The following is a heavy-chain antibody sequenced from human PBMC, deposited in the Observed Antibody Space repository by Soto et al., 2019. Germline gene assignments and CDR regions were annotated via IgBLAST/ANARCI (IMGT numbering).Heavy chain of an antibody. Sequence: QAQLVESGGGVVQPGRSLRLSCAASGFTFSSYGMHWVRQAPGKGLEWVAVIWYDGSNKYYADSVKGRFTISRDNSKNTLYLQMNSLRAEDTAVYYCARDPDSSSWSDAFDIWGQGTMVTVSS. CDR2: IWYDGSNK. CDR3: ARDPDSSSWSDAFDI. D-gene: IGHD6-13*01. V-gene: IGHV3-33*01. J-gene: IGHJ3*02. CDR1: GFTFSSYG.